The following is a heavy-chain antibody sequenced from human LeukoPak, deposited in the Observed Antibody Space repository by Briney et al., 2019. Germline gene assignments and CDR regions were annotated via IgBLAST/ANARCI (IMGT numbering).Heavy chain of an antibody. V-gene: IGHV1-69*13. Sequence: GASVKVSCKASGYTFTNHAIHWVRQAPGQRLEWMGGIIPIFGTANYAQKFQGRVTITADESTSTAYMELSSLRSEDTAVYYCAGARRGYSDDWGQGTLVTVSS. D-gene: IGHD5-18*01. CDR1: GYTFTNHA. CDR2: IIPIFGTA. J-gene: IGHJ4*02. CDR3: AGARRGYSDD.